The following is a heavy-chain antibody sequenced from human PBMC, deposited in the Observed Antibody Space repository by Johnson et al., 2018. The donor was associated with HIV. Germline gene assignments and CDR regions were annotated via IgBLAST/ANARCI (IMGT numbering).Heavy chain of an antibody. J-gene: IGHJ3*02. CDR2: ISYDANNK. D-gene: IGHD3-3*01. Sequence: QMLLVESVGGVVQPGRSLRLSCAASGYTFSSYAMHWVRQAPGKGLEWVAVISYDANNKYYADSVKGRFTISRDNSKNTMYLQMNSLRAEDTAIYYCAKFRGYYAPFDIWGQGTMVTVSS. CDR3: AKFRGYYAPFDI. CDR1: GYTFSSYA. V-gene: IGHV3-30-3*01.